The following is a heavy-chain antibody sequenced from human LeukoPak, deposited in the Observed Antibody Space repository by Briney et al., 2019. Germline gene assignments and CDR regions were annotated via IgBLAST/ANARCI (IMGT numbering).Heavy chain of an antibody. CDR2: INPNSGGT. Sequence: ASVKVSCKASGYTFTSYYMHWVRQAPGQGLEWMGWINPNSGGTNYAQKFQGRVTMTRDTSISTAYMELSRLRSDDTAVYYCASTHYDFWSGYYTDPSYYYMDVWGKGTTVTVSS. CDR3: ASTHYDFWSGYYTDPSYYYMDV. CDR1: GYTFTSYY. D-gene: IGHD3-3*01. V-gene: IGHV1-2*02. J-gene: IGHJ6*03.